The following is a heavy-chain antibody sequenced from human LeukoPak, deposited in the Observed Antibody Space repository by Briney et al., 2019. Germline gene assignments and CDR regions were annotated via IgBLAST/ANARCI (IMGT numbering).Heavy chain of an antibody. J-gene: IGHJ6*03. CDR1: GFTFSNFG. V-gene: IGHV3-48*01. CDR3: ARKLYGSGAYYMDV. D-gene: IGHD3-10*01. CDR2: ISGSSGTI. Sequence: GGSLRLSCAASGFTFSNFGMTWVRQAPGKGPEWVSFISGSSGTIYYADSVEGRITISRDNAKNSLYLQMNSLRAEDTAVYYCARKLYGSGAYYMDVWGKGTTVTVSS.